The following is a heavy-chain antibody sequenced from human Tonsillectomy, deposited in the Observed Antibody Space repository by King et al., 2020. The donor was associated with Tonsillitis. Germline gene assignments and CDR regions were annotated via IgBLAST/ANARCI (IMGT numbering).Heavy chain of an antibody. V-gene: IGHV3-23*04. J-gene: IGHJ4*02. Sequence: VQLVESGGGLVQPGESLRVSCAASGFTFSSYAMSWVRQAPGKGLEWVSLISGGGGSTYYADSVKGRFTISRDNSKNTLYLQMNSLRVEDTAVYYCAKDPTYYKTTYYFDYWGQGTLVTVSS. CDR2: ISGGGGST. CDR1: GFTFSSYA. CDR3: AKDPTYYKTTYYFDY. D-gene: IGHD3-10*01.